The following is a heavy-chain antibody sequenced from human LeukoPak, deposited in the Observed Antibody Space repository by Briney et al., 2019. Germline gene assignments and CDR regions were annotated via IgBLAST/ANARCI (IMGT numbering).Heavy chain of an antibody. V-gene: IGHV3-7*01. CDR3: ARDLESLGVTLVSYFYYYMDV. J-gene: IGHJ6*03. D-gene: IGHD3-3*01. Sequence: GGSLRLSCEASGFALKNYWMSWVRQAPGKGLEWVANIKKDGSDKYYVDSVKGQFTISRDNAENSLYLQMNSLRAEDTAIYYCARDLESLGVTLVSYFYYYMDVWGKGTTVTVSS. CDR1: GFALKNYW. CDR2: IKKDGSDK.